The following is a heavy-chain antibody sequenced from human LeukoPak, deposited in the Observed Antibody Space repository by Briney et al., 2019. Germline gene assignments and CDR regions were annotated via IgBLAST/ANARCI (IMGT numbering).Heavy chain of an antibody. CDR1: GFTFDDYA. Sequence: PGGSLRLSCAASGFTFDDYAMHWVRQAPGKGLEWVSGISWNSGSIGYADSVKGRFTISRDNAKNSLYLQMNSLRAEDTAVYYCARANGRVDVWGQGTTVTVSS. CDR3: ARANGRVDV. V-gene: IGHV3-9*01. D-gene: IGHD5-24*01. J-gene: IGHJ6*02. CDR2: ISWNSGSI.